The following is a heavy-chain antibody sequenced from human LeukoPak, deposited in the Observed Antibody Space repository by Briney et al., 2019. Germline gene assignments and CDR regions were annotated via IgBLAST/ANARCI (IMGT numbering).Heavy chain of an antibody. V-gene: IGHV1-2*02. CDR2: INPNSGGT. CDR3: ARGYYYDSSGYQGMDV. Sequence: ASVKVSCKASGYTFTGYYMHWVRQAPGQGLEWMGWINPNSGGTNYAQKLQGRVTMTTDTSTSTAYMELRSLRSDDTAVYYCARGYYYDSSGYQGMDVWGKGTTVTISS. J-gene: IGHJ6*03. CDR1: GYTFTGYY. D-gene: IGHD3-22*01.